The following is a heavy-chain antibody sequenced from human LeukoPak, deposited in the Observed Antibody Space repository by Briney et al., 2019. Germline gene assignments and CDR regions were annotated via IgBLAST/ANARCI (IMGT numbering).Heavy chain of an antibody. Sequence: SETLSLTCTVSGGSISNYYWSWIRQPPGKGLEWIGYMNYSGYSNYNPSLKSRVTISVDTSKSQLSLKLTSVTAADTAVYYCARRVDTMQPFDYWGQGTLVTVSS. J-gene: IGHJ4*02. V-gene: IGHV4-59*08. CDR2: MNYSGYS. CDR3: ARRVDTMQPFDY. CDR1: GGSISNYY. D-gene: IGHD5-12*01.